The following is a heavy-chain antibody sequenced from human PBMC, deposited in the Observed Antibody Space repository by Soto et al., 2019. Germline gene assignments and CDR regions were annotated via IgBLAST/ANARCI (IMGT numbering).Heavy chain of an antibody. CDR3: ASGIQLWRDDAFDI. CDR2: IYPGNSDT. CDR1: GYSFTSYW. V-gene: IGHV5-51*01. Sequence: PGESLKISCKTSGYSFTSYWIHWVRQMPGKELEWMGSIYPGNSDTRYSPSFQGQVTISADKSISTAYLQWSSLKASDTAMYYCASGIQLWRDDAFDIWGQGTMVTVSS. D-gene: IGHD5-18*01. J-gene: IGHJ3*02.